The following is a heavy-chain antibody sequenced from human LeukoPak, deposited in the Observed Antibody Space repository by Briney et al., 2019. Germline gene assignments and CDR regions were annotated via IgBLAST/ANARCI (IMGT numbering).Heavy chain of an antibody. CDR2: INPNSGGT. CDR1: GYTFTGYY. J-gene: IGHJ4*02. Sequence: ASVKVSCKASGYTFTGYYMHWVRQAPGQGLEWMGRINPNSGGTNYAQKFQGRVTTTRDTSISTAYMELSRLRSDDTAVYYCARDGGGGGIADYWGQGTLVTVSS. D-gene: IGHD2-21*01. CDR3: ARDGGGGGIADY. V-gene: IGHV1-2*06.